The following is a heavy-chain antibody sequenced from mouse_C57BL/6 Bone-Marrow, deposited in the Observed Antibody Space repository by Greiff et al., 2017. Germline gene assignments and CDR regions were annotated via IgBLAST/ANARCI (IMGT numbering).Heavy chain of an antibody. CDR1: GYTFTSYW. CDR3: ARIRSYHYGPGHFDD. Sequence: QVQLKESGAELVKPGASVKMSCKASGYTFTSYWMHWVKQRPGRGLEWIGRIDPTSGGTKYNEKFKSKATLTVDKPSNTAYMQHSSLTSEDSAVYECARIRSYHYGPGHFDDWGKGTTVTVSS. J-gene: IGHJ1*03. V-gene: IGHV1-72*01. CDR2: IDPTSGGT. D-gene: IGHD1-1*01.